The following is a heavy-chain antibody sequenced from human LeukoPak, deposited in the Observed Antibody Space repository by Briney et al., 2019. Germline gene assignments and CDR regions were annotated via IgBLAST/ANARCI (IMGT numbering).Heavy chain of an antibody. CDR1: GFTFSSYS. D-gene: IGHD6-19*01. V-gene: IGHV3-21*01. CDR2: ISSSSSYI. J-gene: IGHJ4*02. Sequence: PGGSPRLSCAASGFTFSSYSMNWVRQAPGKGLEWVSSISSSSSYIYYADPVKGRFTISRDNAKNSLYLQMNSLRAEDTAVYYCARGLSSGWYTETYYFDYWGQGTLVTVSS. CDR3: ARGLSSGWYTETYYFDY.